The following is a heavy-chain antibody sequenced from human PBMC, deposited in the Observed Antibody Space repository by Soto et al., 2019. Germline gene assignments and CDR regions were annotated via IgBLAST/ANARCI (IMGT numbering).Heavy chain of an antibody. CDR2: INSDGSST. V-gene: IGHV3-74*01. D-gene: IGHD3-10*01. CDR1: GYTFSSYW. CDR3: ARDITSWDYYYYGMDV. J-gene: IGHJ6*02. Sequence: EVELVESGGGLGQPGGSLRLSCAASGYTFSSYWMHWVRQAPGKGLVWVSRINSDGSSTSYADSVKGRFTISRDNAKNTLYLQMNSLRAEDTAVYYCARDITSWDYYYYGMDVWGQGTTVTVSS.